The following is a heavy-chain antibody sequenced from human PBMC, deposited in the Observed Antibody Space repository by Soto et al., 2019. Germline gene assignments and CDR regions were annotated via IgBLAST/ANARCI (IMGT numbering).Heavy chain of an antibody. D-gene: IGHD2-21*01. J-gene: IGHJ4*02. Sequence: QVQLVQSGAEVKKPGASVKVFCKASGYTFTDYAIHWVRQAPGQRLELMGWIAPGNGNTKYSQNFQGRVTITRDTFSTTAYMELSSLRYEDKAVYYCAKGSRMWTPDYWGQGTLVTVSS. V-gene: IGHV1-3*01. CDR3: AKGSRMWTPDY. CDR1: GYTFTDYA. CDR2: IAPGNGNT.